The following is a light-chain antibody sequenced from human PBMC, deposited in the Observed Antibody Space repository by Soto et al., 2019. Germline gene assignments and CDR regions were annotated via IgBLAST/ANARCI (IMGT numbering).Light chain of an antibody. CDR2: GTS. V-gene: IGKV3-20*01. Sequence: EIVLTQSPGTLSVSPGERATLSCRASQTISSNNLAWYQQKPGQVPSFLIYGTSSRATGIPDRFSGSGSGSDFTLTISRLEPEDSAIYYCQQYGSWTFGQGTKVEI. J-gene: IGKJ1*01. CDR3: QQYGSWT. CDR1: QTISSNN.